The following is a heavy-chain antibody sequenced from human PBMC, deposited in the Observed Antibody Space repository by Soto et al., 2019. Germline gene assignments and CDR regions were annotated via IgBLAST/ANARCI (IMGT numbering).Heavy chain of an antibody. CDR3: ARSATRLTTVTTYYYYYGMDV. V-gene: IGHV5-51*01. Sequence: PGESLKISCKGSGYSFTSYWIGWVRQMPGKGLEWMGIIYPGDSDTRYSPSFQGKVTISADKSISTAYLQWNSLKASDTVMYYCARSATRLTTVTTYYYYYGMDVWGQGTTVTVSS. CDR2: IYPGDSDT. J-gene: IGHJ6*02. D-gene: IGHD4-17*01. CDR1: GYSFTSYW.